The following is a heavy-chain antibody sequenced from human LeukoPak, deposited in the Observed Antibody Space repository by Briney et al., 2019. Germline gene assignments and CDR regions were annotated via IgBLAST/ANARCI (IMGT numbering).Heavy chain of an antibody. D-gene: IGHD2-2*01. J-gene: IGHJ6*02. CDR1: GFTFSSYA. Sequence: GRSLRLSCAASGFTFSSYAMHWVRQAPGKGLEWVAVISYDGSNKYYADSVKGRFTISRDNSKNTPYLQMNSLRAEDTAVYYCARDNYCSSTSCYLYYYYYGMDVWGQGTTVTVSS. CDR2: ISYDGSNK. CDR3: ARDNYCSSTSCYLYYYYYGMDV. V-gene: IGHV3-30-3*01.